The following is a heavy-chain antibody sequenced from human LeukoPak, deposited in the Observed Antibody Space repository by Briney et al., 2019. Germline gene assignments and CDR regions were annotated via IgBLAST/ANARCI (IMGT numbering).Heavy chain of an antibody. CDR3: AKDIAPAVFYYMDV. CDR2: ISWNSGTI. Sequence: GGSLRPSCAASGFRFDGYAMHWVRQAPGKGLEWVSGISWNSGTIAYADSVKGRFTISRGDAKNSLYLQMNSLRAEDTALYYCAKDIAPAVFYYMDVWGKGTTVIVSS. V-gene: IGHV3-9*01. CDR1: GFRFDGYA. J-gene: IGHJ6*03.